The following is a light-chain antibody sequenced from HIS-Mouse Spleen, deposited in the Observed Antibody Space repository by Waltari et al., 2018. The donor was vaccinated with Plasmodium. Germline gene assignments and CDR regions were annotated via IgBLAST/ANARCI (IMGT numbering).Light chain of an antibody. V-gene: IGLV5-45*02. CDR2: YKSDSDK. J-gene: IGLJ3*02. CDR3: MIWHSSAWV. CDR1: SGINVGTSR. Sequence: QAVLTQPSSLSASPGASASLTCTLRSGINVGTSRHYCYQQKPGSPPQYLLRYKSDSDKQQGSGVPSRFSGSKDASANAGILLISGLQSEDEADYYCMIWHSSAWVFGGGTKLTVL.